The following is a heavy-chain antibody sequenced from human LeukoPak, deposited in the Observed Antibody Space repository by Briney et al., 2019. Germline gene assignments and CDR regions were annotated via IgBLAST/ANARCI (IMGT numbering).Heavy chain of an antibody. D-gene: IGHD3-10*01. V-gene: IGHV3-30*02. CDR2: IRYDGSNK. J-gene: IGHJ4*02. Sequence: GGSLRLSCAASGFPFSTYAMTWVRQAPGKGLEWVAFIRYDGSNKDYADSVKGRFTISRDNSKNTLYLQMNSLRAEDTAVYYCAIVTGGWFPNPNWGQGTLVTVSS. CDR1: GFPFSTYA. CDR3: AIVTGGWFPNPN.